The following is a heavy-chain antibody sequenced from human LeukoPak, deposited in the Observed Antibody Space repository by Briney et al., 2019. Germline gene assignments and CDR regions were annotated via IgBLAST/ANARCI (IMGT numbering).Heavy chain of an antibody. CDR3: ALSYYYYYMDV. CDR1: GFTFSSYA. V-gene: IGHV3-30-3*01. Sequence: GGSLRLSCAASGFTFSSYAMHWVRQAPGKGLEWVAVMSYDGSNKYYADSVKGRFTISRDNSKNTLYLQMNSLRAEDTAVYYCALSYYYYYMDVWGKGTTVTVSS. J-gene: IGHJ6*03. CDR2: MSYDGSNK.